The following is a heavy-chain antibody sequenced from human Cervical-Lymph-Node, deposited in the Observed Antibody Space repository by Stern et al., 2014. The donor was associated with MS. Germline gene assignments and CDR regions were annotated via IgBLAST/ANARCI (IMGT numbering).Heavy chain of an antibody. CDR1: GAAISDYY. Sequence: QVQLQESGPGLLKPSETLSLACDVYGAAISDYYWAWIRQPPGKGLEWIGYIYHSGSTNYNPSLNGRVTMSVDTSENQFSLRLSSVTAADTAVYYCAKIRVGGAXXXYWGQGTLVTVSS. CDR2: IYHSGST. V-gene: IGHV4-59*01. CDR3: AKIRVGGAXXXY. J-gene: IGHJ4*02. D-gene: IGHD3-16*01.